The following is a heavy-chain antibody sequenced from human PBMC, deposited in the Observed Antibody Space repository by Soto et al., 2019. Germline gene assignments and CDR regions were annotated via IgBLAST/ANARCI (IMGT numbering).Heavy chain of an antibody. CDR1: GFTFSSYG. D-gene: IGHD2-2*02. V-gene: IGHV3-33*01. CDR3: ARGYVVVPGAIIVPYGMDV. J-gene: IGHJ6*02. CDR2: IWYDGSNK. Sequence: GGSLRLSCAASGFTFSSYGMHWVRQAPGKGLEWVAVIWYDGSNKYYADSVKGRFTISRDNSKNTLYLQMNSLSAEDTAVYYCARGYVVVPGAIIVPYGMDVWGQGTTVTVSS.